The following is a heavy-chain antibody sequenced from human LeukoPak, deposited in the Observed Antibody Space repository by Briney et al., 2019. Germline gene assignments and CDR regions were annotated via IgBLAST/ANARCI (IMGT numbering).Heavy chain of an antibody. V-gene: IGHV4-59*11. CDR1: GGSISSHY. CDR3: ARGLYGDYTPSRWFDP. J-gene: IGHJ5*02. Sequence: SETLSLTCTVSGGSISSHYWRWIRQPPGKGPEWIGYIYYSGSTNYNPSLKSRVTISVDTSKNQFSLKLSSVTAADTAVYYCARGLYGDYTPSRWFDPWGQGTLVTVSS. D-gene: IGHD4-17*01. CDR2: IYYSGST.